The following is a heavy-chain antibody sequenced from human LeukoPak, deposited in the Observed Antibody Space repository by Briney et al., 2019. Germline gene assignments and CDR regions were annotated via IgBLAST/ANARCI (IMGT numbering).Heavy chain of an antibody. V-gene: IGHV1-24*01. Sequence: ASVKVSCKVSGYTLTELSMHWVRQAPGKGLEWMGGFDPEDGETIYAQKFQGRVTMTEDTSTDTAYMELSSLRSEDTAVYYCASADDSSGYYLRALGYWGQGTLVTVSS. CDR3: ASADDSSGYYLRALGY. CDR2: FDPEDGET. CDR1: GYTLTELS. J-gene: IGHJ4*02. D-gene: IGHD3-22*01.